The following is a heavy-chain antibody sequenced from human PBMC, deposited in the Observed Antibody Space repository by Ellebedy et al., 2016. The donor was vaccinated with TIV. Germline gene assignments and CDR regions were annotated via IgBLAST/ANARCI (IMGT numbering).Heavy chain of an antibody. CDR2: IYYSGST. V-gene: IGHV4-39*01. Sequence: GSLRLXXTVSGGSVSSGSYYWSWIRQPPGKGLEWIGSIYYSGSTYYNPSLKSRVTISVDTSKNQFSLKLSSVTAADTAVYYCARLPGTIFGVAAPHWYFDLWGRGTLVTVSS. J-gene: IGHJ2*01. CDR3: ARLPGTIFGVAAPHWYFDL. CDR1: GGSVSSGSYY. D-gene: IGHD3-3*01.